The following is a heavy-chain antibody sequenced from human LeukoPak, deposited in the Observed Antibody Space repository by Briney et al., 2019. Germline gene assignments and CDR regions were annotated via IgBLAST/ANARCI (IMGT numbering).Heavy chain of an antibody. J-gene: IGHJ6*03. D-gene: IGHD3-3*01. CDR2: MNPNSGNT. Sequence: ASVKVSCKASGYTFTSYDINWVRQATGQGLELMGWMNPNSGNTGYAQKFQGRVTITRNTSISTAYMELSSLRSEEKAVYYCARGLEGTLSDTIFGVVIIYYYYYMDVWGKGTTVTVSS. CDR1: GYTFTSYD. CDR3: ARGLEGTLSDTIFGVVIIYYYYYMDV. V-gene: IGHV1-8*03.